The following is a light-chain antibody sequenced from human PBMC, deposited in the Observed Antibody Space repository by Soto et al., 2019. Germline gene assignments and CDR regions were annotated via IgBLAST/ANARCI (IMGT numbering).Light chain of an antibody. Sequence: ERVMTQSPATLSVSPGERVTLSCRASQSISTNLAWYQQKPGQAPRLLIYGASTRATGIPARFSGSGSGTEFTVTISSLQSEDFAVYYCQQYNDWPRTFGHGTKV. CDR1: QSISTN. V-gene: IGKV3-15*01. CDR3: QQYNDWPRT. CDR2: GAS. J-gene: IGKJ1*01.